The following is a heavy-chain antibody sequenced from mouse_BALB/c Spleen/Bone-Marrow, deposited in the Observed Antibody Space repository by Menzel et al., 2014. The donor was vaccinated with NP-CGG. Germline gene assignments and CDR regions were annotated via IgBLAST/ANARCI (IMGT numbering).Heavy chain of an antibody. V-gene: IGHV1-84*02. CDR3: ARDYGYVDAMNY. CDR2: IYPGSGTT. CDR1: GYTFNDYY. Sequence: QVQLKESGPELVKPGASVKISCKASGYTFNDYYINWVKQKPGQGLEWIGWIYPGSGTTKYNENFKGKATLTVDTSSSTAYIQLSSLTSEDTAVYFCARDYGYVDAMNYWGQGTSVTDSS. J-gene: IGHJ4*01. D-gene: IGHD1-2*01.